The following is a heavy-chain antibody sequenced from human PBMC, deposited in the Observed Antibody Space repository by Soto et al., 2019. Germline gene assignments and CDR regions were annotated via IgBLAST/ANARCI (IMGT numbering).Heavy chain of an antibody. CDR1: GFTFSSYS. Sequence: GGSLRLSCAASGFTFSSYSMNWVRQAPGKGLEWVSSISSSSSYIYYADSVKGRFTISRDNAKNSLYLQMNSLRAEDTAVYYCAREGTLVATIRENYYYYMDVWGKGTTVTVSS. J-gene: IGHJ6*03. CDR2: ISSSSSYI. V-gene: IGHV3-21*01. CDR3: AREGTLVATIRENYYYYMDV. D-gene: IGHD5-12*01.